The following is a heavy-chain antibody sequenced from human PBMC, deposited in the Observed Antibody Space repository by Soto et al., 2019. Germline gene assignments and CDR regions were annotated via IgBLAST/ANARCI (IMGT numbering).Heavy chain of an antibody. CDR2: INPKSGGT. Sequence: QVQMVQSGAEVKKPGASVKVSCKASGNSFTGYYVHWVRQAPGQGLEWMGWINPKSGGTNYAQKFQGRVTMTRDTSINTAYMELSSLRSDDTAVYFCARDGVVPTMDWGQGTLVTASS. CDR1: GNSFTGYY. V-gene: IGHV1-2*02. J-gene: IGHJ4*02. D-gene: IGHD5-12*01. CDR3: ARDGVVPTMD.